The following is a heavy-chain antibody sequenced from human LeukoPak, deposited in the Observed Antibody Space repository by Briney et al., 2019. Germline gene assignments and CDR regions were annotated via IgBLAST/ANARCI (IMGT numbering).Heavy chain of an antibody. V-gene: IGHV3-53*01. J-gene: IGHJ4*02. Sequence: GGSLRLFCVASGFDISYNYVGWVRQAPGKGLEWVSVFHTGGTKHYADSVKGRFTISKDNSNNTVFLQMNSVGVEDTAVYYCARVWFGYFFQWGQGALVTVSS. D-gene: IGHD3-10*01. CDR1: GFDISYNY. CDR3: ARVWFGYFFQ. CDR2: FHTGGTK.